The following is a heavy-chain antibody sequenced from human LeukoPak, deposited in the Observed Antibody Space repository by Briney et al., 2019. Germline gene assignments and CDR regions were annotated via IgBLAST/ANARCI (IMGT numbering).Heavy chain of an antibody. Sequence: GGSLRLSCAASGFTYSDHYMDWVRQAPGKGLEWVGRTRNKANSYTTEYAASVKGRFTISRDDSKNSLYLQMNSLKTEDTAVYYCARVNGWYYFDYWGQGTLVTVSS. CDR1: GFTYSDHY. D-gene: IGHD6-19*01. V-gene: IGHV3-72*01. CDR2: TRNKANSYTT. J-gene: IGHJ4*02. CDR3: ARVNGWYYFDY.